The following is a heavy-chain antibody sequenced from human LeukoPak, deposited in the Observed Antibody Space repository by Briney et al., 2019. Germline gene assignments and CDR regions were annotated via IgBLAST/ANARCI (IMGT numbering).Heavy chain of an antibody. Sequence: GVLRLSCAASGFTVSSNYMSWVRQAPGKGLEWVSVIYSGGSTYYADSVKGRFTISRDNSKNTLYLQMNSLRAEDTAVYYCARDRYSYVFDYWGQGTLVTVSS. CDR3: ARDRYSYVFDY. J-gene: IGHJ4*02. V-gene: IGHV3-66*01. CDR2: IYSGGST. D-gene: IGHD5-18*01. CDR1: GFTVSSNY.